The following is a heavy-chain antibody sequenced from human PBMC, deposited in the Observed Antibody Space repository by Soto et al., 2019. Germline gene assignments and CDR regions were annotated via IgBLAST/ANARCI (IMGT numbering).Heavy chain of an antibody. CDR3: ARDKPFSAGY. J-gene: IGHJ4*02. CDR2: ISTYSGNT. CDR1: GYRFSSYG. D-gene: IGHD3-3*02. Sequence: QVHLVQSGGEVKKPGASVKVSCKASGYRFSSYGICWVRQAPGQGLQWMGWISTYSGNTNFAQDFRDRLTMTTDTSTNTVYMELISLRSEDTAMYYCARDKPFSAGYWGQGTLVT. V-gene: IGHV1-18*04.